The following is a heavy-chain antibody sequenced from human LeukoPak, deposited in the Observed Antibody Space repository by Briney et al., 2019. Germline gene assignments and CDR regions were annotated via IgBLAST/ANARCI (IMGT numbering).Heavy chain of an antibody. Sequence: GASVKVSCKASGYTFTSYDINWVRQATGQGLEWMGWMNPNSGNTGYAQKFQGRVTMTRNTSISTAYMELSSLRSEDTAVYYCARGARLYCSGGSCYQLGTDDAFDIWGQGTMVTVSS. V-gene: IGHV1-8*01. CDR1: GYTFTSYD. J-gene: IGHJ3*02. CDR3: ARGARLYCSGGSCYQLGTDDAFDI. CDR2: MNPNSGNT. D-gene: IGHD2-15*01.